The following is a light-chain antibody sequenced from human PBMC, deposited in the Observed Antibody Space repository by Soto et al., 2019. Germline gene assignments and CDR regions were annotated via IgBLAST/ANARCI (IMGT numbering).Light chain of an antibody. V-gene: IGKV3-20*01. Sequence: EIVLTQSPGTLSLSPGERATLSCRASQSVSSNYLAWYQQKPGQAPRLLIYGASSRATGIPDRFSGSGSGTDFTVTISRLEPEDVAVYYCQQYGSSPWTFGQGTKVDIK. CDR2: GAS. J-gene: IGKJ1*01. CDR3: QQYGSSPWT. CDR1: QSVSSNY.